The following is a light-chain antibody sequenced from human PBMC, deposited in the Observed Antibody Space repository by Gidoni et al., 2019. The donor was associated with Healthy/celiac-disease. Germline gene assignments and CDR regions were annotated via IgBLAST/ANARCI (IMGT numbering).Light chain of an antibody. Sequence: QSVLTQPPSVSAAPGQKVTISCPGSSSNIGNNSVSWYQQLPGTAPKLLIYDNNKRPSGIPDRFSGSKSGTSATLGITGLQTGDEADYYCGTWDSSLSAVVFGGGTKLTV. V-gene: IGLV1-51*01. CDR3: GTWDSSLSAVV. CDR2: DNN. CDR1: SSNIGNNS. J-gene: IGLJ2*01.